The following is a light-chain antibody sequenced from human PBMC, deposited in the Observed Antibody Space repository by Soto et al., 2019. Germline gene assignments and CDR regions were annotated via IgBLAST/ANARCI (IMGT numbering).Light chain of an antibody. CDR2: YDD. J-gene: IGLJ3*02. Sequence: QSVLTQPPSVSEAPRQRVTISCCGSSSNIGNNAVNWYQQLPGKAPKLLIYYDDLLPSGVSDRFSGSTSGTSAALAISGLQSEDEADYYGAAWDDSLNGSWVFGGGTKLTVL. CDR3: AAWDDSLNGSWV. V-gene: IGLV1-36*01. CDR1: SSNIGNNA.